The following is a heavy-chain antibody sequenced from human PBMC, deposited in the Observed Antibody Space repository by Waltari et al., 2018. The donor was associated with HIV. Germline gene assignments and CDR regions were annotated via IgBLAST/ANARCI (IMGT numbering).Heavy chain of an antibody. J-gene: IGHJ4*02. V-gene: IGHV3-33*08. Sequence: QVQLVESGGGVVQPGDVLRLSCAASGPDFGSDGLHWVRQAPGKELELLASISYDEIKKYYVNAVRGLLTISRDNSKKTLYLQMNTRRPEDTAIYFCARDSSQVHWFGESLALWGQGTLVIVSS. D-gene: IGHD3-10*01. CDR2: ISYDEIKK. CDR1: GPDFGSDG. CDR3: ARDSSQVHWFGESLAL.